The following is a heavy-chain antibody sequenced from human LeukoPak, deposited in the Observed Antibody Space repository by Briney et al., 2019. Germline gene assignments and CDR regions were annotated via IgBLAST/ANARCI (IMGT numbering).Heavy chain of an antibody. CDR1: GFTFSSYG. V-gene: IGHV3-30*03. CDR3: ARDPGEYYYYYGMDV. CDR2: ISYGGSNK. D-gene: IGHD3-16*01. J-gene: IGHJ6*02. Sequence: GGSLRLSCAASGFTFSSYGMHWVRQAPGKGLEWVAVISYGGSNKYYADSVKGRFTISRDNSKNTLYLQMNSLRAEDTAVYYCARDPGEYYYYYGMDVWGQGTTVTVSS.